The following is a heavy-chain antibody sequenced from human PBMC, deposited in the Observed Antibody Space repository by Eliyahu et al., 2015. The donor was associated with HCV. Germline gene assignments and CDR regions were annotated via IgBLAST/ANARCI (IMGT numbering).Heavy chain of an antibody. CDR2: ISWNSXRV. V-gene: IGHV3-9*01. CDR3: XKLTVRGDTAGF. J-gene: IGHJ4*02. D-gene: IGHD3-10*01. Sequence: EVQVVESGGGLVQPGGSLRLSCAPSGLTFDGXDMPWVRQAPGKGLEWVSGISWNSXRVGYADSVRGRFTIXRDDAKNSLFLQMNSXRPEDTAXYYXXKLTVRGDTAGFWGQGTLVTVSS. CDR1: GLTFDGXD.